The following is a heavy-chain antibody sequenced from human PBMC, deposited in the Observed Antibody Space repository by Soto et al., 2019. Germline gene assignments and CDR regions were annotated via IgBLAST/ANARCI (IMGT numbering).Heavy chain of an antibody. Sequence: QVQLVQSGAEVKRPGASVKVSCKASGHTFTSYDFNWVRQAPGQGLEWMGWVNPNSGNTDYAQKFQGRVTMTRNTSIRTAYMELSSLRSEDTAVYYCARASYLDPAFDIWGQGTMVTVSS. CDR1: GHTFTSYD. CDR3: ARASYLDPAFDI. J-gene: IGHJ3*02. V-gene: IGHV1-8*01. D-gene: IGHD2-2*03. CDR2: VNPNSGNT.